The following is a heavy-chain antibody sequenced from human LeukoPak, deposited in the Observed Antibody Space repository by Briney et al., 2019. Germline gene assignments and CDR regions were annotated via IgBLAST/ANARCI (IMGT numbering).Heavy chain of an antibody. V-gene: IGHV3-30*04. CDR2: ISYDGSNK. CDR3: ARVDTPLSYYYYGMDV. Sequence: GGSLRLSCAASGFTFSSYAMHWVRQAPGKGLEWVAVISYDGSNKYYADSVKGRFTISRDNSKNTLYLQMNSLRAEDTAVYYCARVDTPLSYYYYGMDVWGQRTTVTVSS. D-gene: IGHD5-18*01. CDR1: GFTFSSYA. J-gene: IGHJ6*02.